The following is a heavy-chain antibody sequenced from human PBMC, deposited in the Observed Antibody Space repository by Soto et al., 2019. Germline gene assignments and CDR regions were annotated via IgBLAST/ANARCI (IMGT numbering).Heavy chain of an antibody. CDR3: VRLIGNSWLDS. CDR1: GDSVSSNHAT. Sequence: VQLQQSGPGLVKPSQTLSLTCAISGDSVSSNHATWDWIRQSPSRGLEWLGRTYYRSKWYYDYPLSVKSRITNTPDTSNNQLSLQLNSATPGDTAVYYCVRLIGNSWLDSWGQGTLVTVSS. V-gene: IGHV6-1*01. D-gene: IGHD3-16*01. CDR2: TYYRSKWYY. J-gene: IGHJ5*01.